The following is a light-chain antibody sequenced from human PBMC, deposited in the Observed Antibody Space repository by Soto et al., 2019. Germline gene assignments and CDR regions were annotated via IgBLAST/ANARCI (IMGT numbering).Light chain of an antibody. CDR1: QSGSSRY. J-gene: IGKJ1*01. V-gene: IGKV3-20*01. Sequence: EVMLTQSQFTLSWSSGERATLSCRGSQSGSSRYLAWYQQKPGEAPRLLIYGASSRDTGIPDRFSGSGYGTEFTLTISSLQSEDFVVYYCPQYYKWPWTFGQGTKVDIK. CDR2: GAS. CDR3: PQYYKWPWT.